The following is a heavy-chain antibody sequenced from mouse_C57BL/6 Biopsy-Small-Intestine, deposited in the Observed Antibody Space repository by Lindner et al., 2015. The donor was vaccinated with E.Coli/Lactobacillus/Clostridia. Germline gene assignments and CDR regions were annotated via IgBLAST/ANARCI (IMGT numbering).Heavy chain of an antibody. J-gene: IGHJ2*01. CDR2: INPYNGGT. D-gene: IGHD1-1*01. CDR3: ARSGCYGLDY. V-gene: IGHV1-19*01. Sequence: EVQLQESGPVLVKPGASVKMSCKASGYTFTDYYMIWVKQSHGKSLEWIGVINPYNGGTSYNQKFRGKATLTVDKSSSTAYMELNSLTSEDSAVYYCARSGCYGLDYWGQGTTLTVSS. CDR1: GYTFTDYY.